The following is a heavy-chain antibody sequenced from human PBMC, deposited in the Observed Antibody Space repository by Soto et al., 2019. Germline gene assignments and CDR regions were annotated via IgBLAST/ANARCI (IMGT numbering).Heavy chain of an antibody. CDR2: LSRSGNTI. CDR3: ASSSGWYDADAFDM. Sequence: QVQLVESGGGLVQPGGSLRLSCAASGFTFGDYEMSWIRQAAGTGPEWVSFLSRSGNTIYYADSVKGRFSISRDNAENSMYLQMERLRVEYTATYFCASSSGWYDADAFDMWGQGTMFTFSA. D-gene: IGHD6-19*01. V-gene: IGHV3-11*01. CDR1: GFTFGDYE. J-gene: IGHJ3*02.